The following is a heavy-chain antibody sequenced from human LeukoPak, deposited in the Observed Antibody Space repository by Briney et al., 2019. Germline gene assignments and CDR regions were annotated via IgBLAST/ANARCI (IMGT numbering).Heavy chain of an antibody. CDR1: GFSLSTSGMC. D-gene: IGHD4-17*01. CDR3: ARIRTTVTHGYWFDP. CDR2: IDWDDDK. Sequence: SGPTLVNPTQTLTLTCTFSGFSLSTSGMCVSWIRQPPGKALEWLALIDWDDDKYYSTSLKTRLTISKDTSKNQVVLTMTNMDPVDTATYYCARIRTTVTHGYWFDPWGQGTLVTVSS. V-gene: IGHV2-70*01. J-gene: IGHJ5*02.